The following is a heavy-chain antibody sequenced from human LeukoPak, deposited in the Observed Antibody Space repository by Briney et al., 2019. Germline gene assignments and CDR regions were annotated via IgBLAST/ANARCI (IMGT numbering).Heavy chain of an antibody. Sequence: ASVKVSCKASGYTFTGYYMHWVRQAPGQGLEWMGWINRNSGSTNYAQKFQGRVTMTRDTSISTAYMELSRLRSDDTAVYYCARVRSSSWLDYWGQGTLVTVSS. CDR1: GYTFTGYY. V-gene: IGHV1-2*02. CDR2: INRNSGST. CDR3: ARVRSSSWLDY. D-gene: IGHD6-13*01. J-gene: IGHJ4*02.